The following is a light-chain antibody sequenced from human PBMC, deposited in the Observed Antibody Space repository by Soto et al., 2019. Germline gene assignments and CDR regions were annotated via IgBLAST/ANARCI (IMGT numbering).Light chain of an antibody. CDR1: QSVSSNL. CDR3: QKYGNFWT. V-gene: IGKV3-20*01. CDR2: VVS. Sequence: TVLTQSPGTLSLSPGERATLSCRASQSVSSNLLVWYQQHPGQAPRLLIYVVSSRATRIPDRFSGSASGTDFSLPIRRLEPDDFAVYYCQKYGNFWTFGQGTKVEIK. J-gene: IGKJ1*01.